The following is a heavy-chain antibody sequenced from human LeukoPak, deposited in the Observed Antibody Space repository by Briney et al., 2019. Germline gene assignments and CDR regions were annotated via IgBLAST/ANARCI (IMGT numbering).Heavy chain of an antibody. D-gene: IGHD3-22*01. Sequence: GRSLRLSCAASGFTFSSYGMLWVRQAPGKGLECVADIWYDGSNKYYADSVKSRFTISRDNSKNTLYLQMNSLRAEDTAVYYCAKDLYYYDSSGYFDYWGQGTLVTVYS. CDR2: IWYDGSNK. CDR3: AKDLYYYDSSGYFDY. J-gene: IGHJ4*02. CDR1: GFTFSSYG. V-gene: IGHV3-33*06.